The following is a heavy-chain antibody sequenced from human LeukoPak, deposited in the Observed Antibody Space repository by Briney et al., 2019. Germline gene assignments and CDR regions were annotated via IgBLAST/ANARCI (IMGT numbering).Heavy chain of an antibody. V-gene: IGHV4-39*01. CDR3: ARQGSDNWFDP. CDR2: IYYSGST. CDR1: GFSFSSNW. J-gene: IGHJ5*02. Sequence: GSLRLSCAASGFSFSSNWMSWIRQPPGKGLEWIGSIYYSGSTYYNPSLKSRVTISVDTSKNQFSLKLSSVTAADTAVYYCARQGSDNWFDPWGQGTLVTVSS.